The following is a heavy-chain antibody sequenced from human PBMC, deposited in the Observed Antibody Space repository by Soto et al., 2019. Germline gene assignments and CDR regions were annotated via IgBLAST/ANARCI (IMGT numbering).Heavy chain of an antibody. Sequence: PGGSLRLSCAASGFTFSSYGMHWVRQAPGKGLEWVAVIWYDGSNKYYADSVKGRFTISRDNSKNTLYLQMNSLRAEDTAVYYCARDWSVVVPAAHTRDYGMDVWGQGTTVTVSS. CDR1: GFTFSSYG. J-gene: IGHJ6*02. D-gene: IGHD2-2*01. CDR3: ARDWSVVVPAAHTRDYGMDV. V-gene: IGHV3-33*01. CDR2: IWYDGSNK.